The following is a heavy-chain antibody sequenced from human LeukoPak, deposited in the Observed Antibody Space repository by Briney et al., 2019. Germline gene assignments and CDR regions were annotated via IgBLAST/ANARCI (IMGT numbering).Heavy chain of an antibody. CDR1: GGSFSGYY. CDR3: ARDPTILYGMDV. Sequence: SETLSLACAVYGGSFSGYYWSWIRQPPGKGLEWIGEINHSGSTNYNPSLKSRVTISVDTSKNQFSLKLSSVTAADTAVYYCARDPTILYGMDVWGQGTTVTVSS. CDR2: INHSGST. J-gene: IGHJ6*02. D-gene: IGHD5-12*01. V-gene: IGHV4-34*01.